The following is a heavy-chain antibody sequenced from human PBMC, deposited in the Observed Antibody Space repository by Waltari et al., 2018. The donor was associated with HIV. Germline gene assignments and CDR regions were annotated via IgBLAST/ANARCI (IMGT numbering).Heavy chain of an antibody. V-gene: IGHV1-8*01. CDR2: MNPWTGNA. D-gene: IGHD3-3*01. CDR3: STSRPGAMFGDA. Sequence: QGQLVQSGAEVKQSGASVRISCKASGYPFTNYDINWLRQATGQGLAVMGWMNPWTGNAGYAHNFQGRVTMTRDSPINTAYMELSGLTSHDTAVYYCSTSRPGAMFGDAWGQGTRVTVSS. J-gene: IGHJ5*02. CDR1: GYPFTNYD.